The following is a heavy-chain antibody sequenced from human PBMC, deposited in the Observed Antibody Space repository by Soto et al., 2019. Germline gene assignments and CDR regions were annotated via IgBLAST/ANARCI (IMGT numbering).Heavy chain of an antibody. J-gene: IGHJ4*02. CDR1: EFTFSSYG. CDR3: AKEFWSGPFDY. CDR2: IWSDGSNK. Sequence: GGSLRLSCAASEFTFSSYGMHWVRQAPGKGLEWVAVIWSDGSNKYYADSVKGRFTISRDNSKNTLYLQVNSLRAEDTAVYYCAKEFWSGPFDYWGQGTLVTVS. V-gene: IGHV3-33*06. D-gene: IGHD3-3*01.